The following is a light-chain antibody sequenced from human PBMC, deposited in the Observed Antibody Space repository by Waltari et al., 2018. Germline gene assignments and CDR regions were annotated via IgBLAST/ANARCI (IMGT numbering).Light chain of an antibody. J-gene: IGKJ2*01. CDR1: QDTKID. CDR2: AAS. CDR3: LQSYNLPPT. V-gene: IGKV1-39*01. Sequence: DIQMTQSPSSLSASVGDRVPITCRASQDTKIDLLGYQQRPGRAPRLLIHAASRLYNGVPSRFSGGGYGTDFSLTINGLEPEDSAIYYCLQSYNLPPTFGQGAKLEI.